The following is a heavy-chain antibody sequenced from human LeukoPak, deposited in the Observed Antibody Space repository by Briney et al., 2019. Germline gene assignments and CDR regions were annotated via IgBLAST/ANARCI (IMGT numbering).Heavy chain of an antibody. CDR1: GFTFSSYA. Sequence: PGGSLRLSCAASGFTFSSYAMSWVRQAPGKGLEWVSAISGSGGSTYYADSVKGRFTISRDNSKNTLYLQMNSLRAEDTAIYFCARSSLGTITAGPFHYWGQGTLVAVSS. D-gene: IGHD5-12*01. V-gene: IGHV3-23*01. J-gene: IGHJ4*02. CDR3: ARSSLGTITAGPFHY. CDR2: ISGSGGST.